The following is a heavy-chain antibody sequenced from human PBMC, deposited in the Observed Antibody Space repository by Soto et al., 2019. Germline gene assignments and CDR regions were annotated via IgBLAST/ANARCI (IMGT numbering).Heavy chain of an antibody. D-gene: IGHD2-15*01. V-gene: IGHV3-23*01. CDR2: ISGSGGST. J-gene: IGHJ5*02. CDR1: GFTFSSYA. CDR3: AKDRPTTDHRLIEVVAATWGDNWFDP. Sequence: PGGSLRLSCAASGFTFSSYAMSWVRQAPGKGLEWVSAISGSGGSTYYADSVKGRFTISRDNSKNTLYLQMNSLRAEDTAVYYFAKDRPTTDHRLIEVVAATWGDNWFDPWGQGTLVTVSS.